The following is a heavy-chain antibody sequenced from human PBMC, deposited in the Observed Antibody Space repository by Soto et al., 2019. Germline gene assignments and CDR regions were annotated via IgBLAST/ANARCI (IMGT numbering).Heavy chain of an antibody. D-gene: IGHD3-10*01. CDR3: ARIRYYGSGSYHNPPTDY. CDR1: GGTFSSYA. CDR2: IIPIFGTA. Sequence: QVQLVQSGAEVKQPGSSVKVSCKASGGTFSSYAISWVRQAPGQGLEWMGGIIPIFGTANYAQKFQGRVTITADESTSTAYMELSSLRSEDTAVYYCARIRYYGSGSYHNPPTDYWGQGTLVTVSS. V-gene: IGHV1-69*01. J-gene: IGHJ4*02.